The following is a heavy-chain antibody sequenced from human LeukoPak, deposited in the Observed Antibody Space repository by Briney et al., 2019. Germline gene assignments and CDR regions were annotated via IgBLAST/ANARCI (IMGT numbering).Heavy chain of an antibody. CDR1: GGSISSSSYY. J-gene: IGHJ4*02. V-gene: IGHV4-39*07. CDR3: ASSRRGYTSGWFFDY. D-gene: IGHD6-13*01. CDR2: IHYSGST. Sequence: PSETLPLTCTVSGGSISSSSYYWGWIRQPPGKGLEWIGSIHYSGSTYYNPSLKSRVTISVDTSKNQFSLKLTSVTTADTAIYYCASSRRGYTSGWFFDYWGQGALVTVSS.